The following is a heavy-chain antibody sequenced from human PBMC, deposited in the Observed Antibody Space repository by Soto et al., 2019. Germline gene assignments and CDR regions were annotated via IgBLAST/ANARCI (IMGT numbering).Heavy chain of an antibody. J-gene: IGHJ4*02. V-gene: IGHV3-23*01. CDR2: ISGSGGST. Sequence: GGSLRLSCAASGFTFSSYAMSWVRQAPGKGLEWVSAISGSGGSTYYADSVKGRFTISRDNSKNTLYLQMNSLRAEDTAVYYCAKVLLSEYSSSSYFDYWGQGTLVTVSS. D-gene: IGHD6-6*01. CDR3: AKVLLSEYSSSSYFDY. CDR1: GFTFSSYA.